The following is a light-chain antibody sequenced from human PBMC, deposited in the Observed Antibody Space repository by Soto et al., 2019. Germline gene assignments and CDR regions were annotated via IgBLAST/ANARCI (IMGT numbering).Light chain of an antibody. CDR2: KVS. CDR1: QSLVHSDGNTS. J-gene: IGKJ1*01. CDR3: MQATQSHGT. V-gene: IGKV2-24*01. Sequence: DIVMTQPPLSSPVTLGQAASISCRSSQSLVHSDGNTSLSWFQQMPGQRPRLLIYKVSDRFSGVPDRFSGSGAGRDFTLTISRVEAEDGGVYYCMQATQSHGTFGQGTKGEI.